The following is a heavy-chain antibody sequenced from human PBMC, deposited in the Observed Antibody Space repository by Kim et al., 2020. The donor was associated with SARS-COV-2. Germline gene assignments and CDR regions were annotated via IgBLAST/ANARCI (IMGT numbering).Heavy chain of an antibody. D-gene: IGHD2-15*01. CDR3: ARTPPNGRGDYFDS. Sequence: GGSLRLSCAASGFTFSSYSMNWVRQAPGKGLEWVSAISDNGGYIYYADSLKGRFIISRDNAKNSLFQQMNSLRADDTAFYYCARTPPNGRGDYFDSWGQGTLVTVSS. V-gene: IGHV3-21*01. CDR1: GFTFSSYS. CDR2: ISDNGGYI. J-gene: IGHJ4*02.